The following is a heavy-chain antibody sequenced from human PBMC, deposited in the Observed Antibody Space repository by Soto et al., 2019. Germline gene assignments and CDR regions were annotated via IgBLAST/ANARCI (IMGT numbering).Heavy chain of an antibody. CDR3: ARSGKVTVFGMDV. CDR1: GFTFSSYE. D-gene: IGHD1-20*01. Sequence: GGSLRLSCAASGFTFSSYEMNWVRQAPGKGLEWVSYISSSGSTIYYADSVKGRFTISRDNAKNSLYLQMNSLRAEDTAVYYCARSGKVTVFGMDVWGQGTTVTVSS. V-gene: IGHV3-48*03. CDR2: ISSSGSTI. J-gene: IGHJ6*02.